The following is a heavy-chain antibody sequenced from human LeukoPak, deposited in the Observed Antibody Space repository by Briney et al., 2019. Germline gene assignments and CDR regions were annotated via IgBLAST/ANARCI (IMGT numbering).Heavy chain of an antibody. CDR1: GYTFTRYY. J-gene: IGHJ5*02. D-gene: IGHD2-15*01. CDR2: INPNSGGT. Sequence: ASVKVSCKASGYTFTRYYMHWVRQAPGQGLEWMGRINPNSGGTNYAQKFQGRVTMTRDTSISTAYMELSRLRSDDTAVYYCARACSGGSCNWFDPWGQGTLVTVSS. CDR3: ARACSGGSCNWFDP. V-gene: IGHV1-2*06.